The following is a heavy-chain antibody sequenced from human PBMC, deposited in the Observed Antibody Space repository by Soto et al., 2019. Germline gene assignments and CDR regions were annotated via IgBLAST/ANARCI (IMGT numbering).Heavy chain of an antibody. CDR1: GFKSVDYA. Sequence: PGGSLRLSCAASGFKSVDYAMGWVRQAPGKGLEWVAAISGTGARTFYDDSVKGRFTISRDNSRSTLYLQMNGLRAEGTAVYYCARDLSTGAADYYFDYWGQGALVTGSS. J-gene: IGHJ4*02. CDR2: ISGTGART. D-gene: IGHD6-13*01. CDR3: ARDLSTGAADYYFDY. V-gene: IGHV3-23*01.